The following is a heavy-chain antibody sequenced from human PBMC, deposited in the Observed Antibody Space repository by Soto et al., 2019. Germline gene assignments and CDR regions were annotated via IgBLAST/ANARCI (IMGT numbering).Heavy chain of an antibody. CDR1: GFTFSSYG. J-gene: IGHJ3*02. Sequence: GGSLRLSCAASGFTFSSYGMHWVRQAPGKGLEWVAVIWYDGSNKYYADSVKGRFTISRDNSKNTLYLQMNSLRAEDTAVYYCARSDAGYCSGGSCHHDAFDIWGQGTMVTVSS. D-gene: IGHD2-15*01. CDR3: ARSDAGYCSGGSCHHDAFDI. V-gene: IGHV3-33*01. CDR2: IWYDGSNK.